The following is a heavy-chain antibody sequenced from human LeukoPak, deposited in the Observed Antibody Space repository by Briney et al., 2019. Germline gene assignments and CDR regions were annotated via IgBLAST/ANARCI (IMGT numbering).Heavy chain of an antibody. CDR1: GGSISSYY. CDR3: ARGNYDFWSGYSAYYNWFDP. J-gene: IGHJ5*02. D-gene: IGHD3-3*01. Sequence: SETLSLTCALYGGSISSYYWSWIRQPPGKGLEWIGYIYYSGSTNYNPSLKSRVTISVDTSKNQFSLKLSSVSAADTAVYYCARGNYDFWSGYSAYYNWFDPWGQGTLVTVSS. CDR2: IYYSGST. V-gene: IGHV4-59*01.